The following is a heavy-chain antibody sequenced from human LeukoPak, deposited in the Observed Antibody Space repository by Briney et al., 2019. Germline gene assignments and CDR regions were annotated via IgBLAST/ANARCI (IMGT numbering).Heavy chain of an antibody. Sequence: GRSLRLSCAASGLTFSSYAMSWVRQAPGKGLEWVSGISGSGGSTEYADSVKGRFTISRDNSKNTLYLQMNSLSAEDTAVYYCARLIGSVDTAVDYWGQGTLVTVSS. CDR2: ISGSGGST. CDR1: GLTFSSYA. V-gene: IGHV3-23*01. CDR3: ARLIGSVDTAVDY. D-gene: IGHD5-18*01. J-gene: IGHJ4*02.